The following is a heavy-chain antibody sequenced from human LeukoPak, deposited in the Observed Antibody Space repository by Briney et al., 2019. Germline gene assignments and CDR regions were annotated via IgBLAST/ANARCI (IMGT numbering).Heavy chain of an antibody. V-gene: IGHV3-48*01. CDR3: ARGFPLGYCSGGSCYSPRYFDY. D-gene: IGHD2-15*01. Sequence: GGSLRLSCAASGFTFSSYSMNWVRQAPGKGLEWVSYISSSSSTIYYADSVKGRFTISRDNAKNSLYLQMNSLRAEDTAVYYCARGFPLGYCSGGSCYSPRYFDYWGQGTLVTVSS. J-gene: IGHJ4*02. CDR2: ISSSSSTI. CDR1: GFTFSSYS.